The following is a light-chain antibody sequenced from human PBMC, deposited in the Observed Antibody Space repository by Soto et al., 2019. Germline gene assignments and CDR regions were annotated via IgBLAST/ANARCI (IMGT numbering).Light chain of an antibody. J-gene: IGKJ1*01. CDR3: QQYGSSSWT. CDR2: GAS. V-gene: IGKV3-20*01. CDR1: QSVSSSY. Sequence: EIVLTQSPGTLSLSPGERATLSCRASQSVSSSYLAWYQQKPGQAPRLLIYGASSRATGIPDRFSGSGSETDVTLTISRLEPEDFAVYYCQQYGSSSWTFGQGTKVEI.